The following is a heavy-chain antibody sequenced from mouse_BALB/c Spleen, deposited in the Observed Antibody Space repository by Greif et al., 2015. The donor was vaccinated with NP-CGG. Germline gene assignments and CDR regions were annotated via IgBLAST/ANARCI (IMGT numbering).Heavy chain of an antibody. V-gene: IGHV1S137*01. CDR2: ISTYYGDA. CDR1: GYTFTDYA. Sequence: QVQLKHSGAELVRPGVSVKISCKGSGYTFTDYAMHWVKQSHAKSLEWIGVISTYYGDASYNQKFKGKATMTVDKSSSTAYMELARLTSEDSAIYYCARGDGSSRYWYFDVWGAGTTVTVSS. D-gene: IGHD1-1*01. J-gene: IGHJ1*01. CDR3: ARGDGSSRYWYFDV.